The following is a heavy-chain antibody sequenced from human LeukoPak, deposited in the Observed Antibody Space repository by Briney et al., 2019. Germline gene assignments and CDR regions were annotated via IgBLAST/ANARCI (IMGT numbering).Heavy chain of an antibody. CDR1: GGTFSSYA. CDR3: ARSEGDYFDY. Sequence: GASVKVSCKASGGTFSSYAISWVRQAPGQGLEWMGGIIPIFGTANYAQKFQGRVTMTRDMSTSTVYMELSSLRSEDTAVYYCARSEGDYFDYWGQGTLVTVSS. J-gene: IGHJ4*02. D-gene: IGHD3-16*01. CDR2: IIPIFGTA. V-gene: IGHV1-69*05.